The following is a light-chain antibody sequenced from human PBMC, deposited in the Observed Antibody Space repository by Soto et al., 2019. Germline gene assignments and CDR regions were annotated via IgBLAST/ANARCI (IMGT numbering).Light chain of an antibody. CDR2: GAS. CDR1: QSVSSN. Sequence: EIVMTQSPATLSVSPGERVTLSCRASQSVSSNLAWYQQKPGQAPRLLISGASTRATGVPARFSGSGSGTEFTLTISSPQSEDFAVYSCQQYNSWPPTFGQGTKV. V-gene: IGKV3-15*01. CDR3: QQYNSWPPT. J-gene: IGKJ1*01.